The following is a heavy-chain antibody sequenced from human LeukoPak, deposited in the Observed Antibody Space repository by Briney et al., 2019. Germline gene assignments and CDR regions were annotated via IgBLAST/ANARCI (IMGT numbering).Heavy chain of an antibody. CDR3: ARDLYYDSSGYYPLGY. V-gene: IGHV1-18*01. J-gene: IGHJ4*02. Sequence: ASVKVSCKASGYTFTSYGISWVRQAPGQGLEWMGWISAYNGNTNYAQKLQGGVTMTTDTSTSTAYMELRSLRSDDTAVYYCARDLYYDSSGYYPLGYWGQGTLVTVSS. CDR1: GYTFTSYG. CDR2: ISAYNGNT. D-gene: IGHD3-22*01.